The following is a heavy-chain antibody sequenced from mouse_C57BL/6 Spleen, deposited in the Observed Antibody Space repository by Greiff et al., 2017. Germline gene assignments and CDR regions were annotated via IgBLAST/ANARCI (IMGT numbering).Heavy chain of an antibody. CDR1: GYTFTNYW. CDR2: IYPGGGYT. CDR3: ARSPPYYSNYPYFDY. Sequence: QVQLQQSGAELVRPGTSVKMSCKASGYTFTNYWIGWAKQRPGHGLEWIGDIYPGGGYTNYTEKFKGKATLTADKSSSTAYMQFSSLTSEDSAIYYCARSPPYYSNYPYFDYWGQGTTLTVSS. J-gene: IGHJ2*01. D-gene: IGHD2-5*01. V-gene: IGHV1-63*01.